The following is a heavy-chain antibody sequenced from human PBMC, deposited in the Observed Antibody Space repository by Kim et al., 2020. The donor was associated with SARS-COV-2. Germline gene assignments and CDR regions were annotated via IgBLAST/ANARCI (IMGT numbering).Heavy chain of an antibody. CDR2: VSGDGDNP. D-gene: IGHD3-9*01. J-gene: IGHJ4*02. CDR3: VSVRGDTFDSFDY. CDR1: GLTFSHYT. Sequence: GGSLRLSCSASGLTFSHYTFNWVRQPPGKGLEFVSAVSGDGDNPYYADSVRGRFTVSRDNSKNTVYLQMNTLRDEDASVYYCVSVRGDTFDSFDYGGKGIVDSVS. V-gene: IGHV3-64D*06.